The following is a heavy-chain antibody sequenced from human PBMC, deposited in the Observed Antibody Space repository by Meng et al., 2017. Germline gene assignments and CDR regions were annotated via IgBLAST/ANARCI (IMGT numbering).Heavy chain of an antibody. CDR3: ARDGFVVVPAATHYYYYGMDV. V-gene: IGHV1-69*13. D-gene: IGHD2-2*01. CDR2: LIPIFGTA. J-gene: IGHJ6*02. Sequence: SVTVSCKASGCTFSCYAISWVRQAPGQGLEWMGGLIPIFGTAHYAQKFQGRVTITADESTGTAYMELSSLRSEDTAVYYCARDGFVVVPAATHYYYYGMDVWGQGTTVTVSS. CDR1: GCTFSCYA.